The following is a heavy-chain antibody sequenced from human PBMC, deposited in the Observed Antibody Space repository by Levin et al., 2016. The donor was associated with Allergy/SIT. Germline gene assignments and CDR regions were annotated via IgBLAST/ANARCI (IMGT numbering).Heavy chain of an antibody. D-gene: IGHD1-1*01. J-gene: IGHJ4*02. V-gene: IGHV4-34*01. Sequence: WIRQPPGKGLEWIGEINHSGSTNYNPSLKSRVTISVDTSKNQFSLKLSSVTAADTAVYYCARKRLNPGNTQAGPYYFDYWGQGTLVTVSS. CDR3: ARKRLNPGNTQAGPYYFDY. CDR2: INHSGST.